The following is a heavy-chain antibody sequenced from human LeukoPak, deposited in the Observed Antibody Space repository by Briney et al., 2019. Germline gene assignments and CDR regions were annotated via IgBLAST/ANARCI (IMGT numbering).Heavy chain of an antibody. V-gene: IGHV4-4*07. Sequence: SETLSLTCTVSGGSISSYYWSWIRQPAGKGLEWIGRIYTSGSTNYNPSLKSRVTMSVDTSKNQFSLKLSSVTAADTAVYYCARGRAAAGRVYTKIYYFDYWGQGTLVTVSS. CDR1: GGSISSYY. CDR3: ARGRAAAGRVYTKIYYFDY. J-gene: IGHJ4*02. CDR2: IYTSGST. D-gene: IGHD6-13*01.